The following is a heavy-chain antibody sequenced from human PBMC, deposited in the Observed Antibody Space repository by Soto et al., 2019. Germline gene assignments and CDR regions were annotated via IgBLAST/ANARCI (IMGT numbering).Heavy chain of an antibody. V-gene: IGHV3-33*01. CDR3: ARQKSSAVGMDV. Sequence: QPGGSLRLSCAASGFTFSSYGMHWVRQAPGKGLEWVAVIWYDGSHKYYADSVKGRFTISRDNSKNTLYLQMNSLRVEDTAVYYCARQKSSAVGMDVWGQGTTVTVSS. CDR2: IWYDGSHK. D-gene: IGHD6-19*01. CDR1: GFTFSSYG. J-gene: IGHJ6*02.